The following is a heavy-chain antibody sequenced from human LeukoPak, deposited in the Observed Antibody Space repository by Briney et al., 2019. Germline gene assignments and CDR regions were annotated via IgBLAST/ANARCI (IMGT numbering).Heavy chain of an antibody. Sequence: QAGGSPRLSCAVSGFTFANYAMTWVRQAPGKGLESVSSISTDGTTYYAHSVKGRFTLSRDNSKNTLYLQMSSLRAEDTAVYYCAKLGHGGYYSYMDVWSKGTTVTVSS. V-gene: IGHV3-23*01. D-gene: IGHD3-16*01. CDR1: GFTFANYA. CDR2: ISTDGTT. CDR3: AKLGHGGYYSYMDV. J-gene: IGHJ6*03.